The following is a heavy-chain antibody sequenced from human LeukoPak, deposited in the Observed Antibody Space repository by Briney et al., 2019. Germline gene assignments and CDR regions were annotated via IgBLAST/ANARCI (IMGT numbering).Heavy chain of an antibody. V-gene: IGHV4-59*01. CDR2: IYYSGST. CDR3: ARVGDSGWSGFDY. Sequence: SETLSLTCTVSGGSISSYYWSWIRQPPGKGLEWIGYIYYSGSTNYNPSLKSRVTISVDTSKNQFSLKLSPVTAADTAVYYCARVGDSGWSGFDYWGQGTLVTVSS. D-gene: IGHD6-19*01. CDR1: GGSISSYY. J-gene: IGHJ4*02.